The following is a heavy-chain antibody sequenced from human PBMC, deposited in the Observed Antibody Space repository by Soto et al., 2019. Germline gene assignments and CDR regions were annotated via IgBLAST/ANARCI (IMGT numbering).Heavy chain of an antibody. J-gene: IGHJ4*02. Sequence: PGGSLRLSCAASGFTFSSYAMSWVRQAPGKGLEWVSAISGSGGSTYYADSVKGRFTISRDNSKNTLYLQMNSLRAEDTAVYYCAKLGSLEWTQNLVDYWGQGTLVTVSS. CDR2: ISGSGGST. CDR1: GFTFSSYA. D-gene: IGHD3-3*01. V-gene: IGHV3-23*01. CDR3: AKLGSLEWTQNLVDY.